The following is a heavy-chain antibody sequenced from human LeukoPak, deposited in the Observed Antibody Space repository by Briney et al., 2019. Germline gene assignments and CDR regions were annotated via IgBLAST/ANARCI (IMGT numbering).Heavy chain of an antibody. J-gene: IGHJ3*02. D-gene: IGHD1-7*01. Sequence: PGGSLRLSCAASGFTVSSNYMSWVRQAPGKGLEWVSVIYSGGSTYYADSVKGRFTISRDNSKNTLYLQMNSLRAEDTAVYYCAKGKLELPGDDFDIWGQGTMVTVSS. CDR1: GFTVSSNY. V-gene: IGHV3-53*01. CDR3: AKGKLELPGDDFDI. CDR2: IYSGGST.